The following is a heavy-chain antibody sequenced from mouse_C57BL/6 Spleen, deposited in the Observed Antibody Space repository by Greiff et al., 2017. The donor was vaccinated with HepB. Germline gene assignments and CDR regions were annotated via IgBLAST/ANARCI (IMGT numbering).Heavy chain of an antibody. CDR3: ASQLGRPPALFDY. CDR2: IDPSDSYT. J-gene: IGHJ2*01. Sequence: QVQLQQPGAELVKPGASVKLSCKASGYTFTSYWMQWVKQRPGQGLEWIGEIDPSDSYTNYNQKFKGKATLTVDTSSSTAYMQLSSLTSEDSAVYYCASQLGRPPALFDYWGQGTTLTVSS. D-gene: IGHD4-1*02. CDR1: GYTFTSYW. V-gene: IGHV1-50*01.